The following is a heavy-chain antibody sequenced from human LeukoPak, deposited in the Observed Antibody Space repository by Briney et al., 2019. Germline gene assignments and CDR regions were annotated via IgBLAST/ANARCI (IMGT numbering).Heavy chain of an antibody. D-gene: IGHD1-26*01. CDR2: ISSDGSST. J-gene: IGHJ4*02. CDR1: GFTFSSYW. CDR3: ATGATTPFDY. Sequence: GGSLRLSCAASGFTFSSYWMHWVRQAPGKGLVWVSRISSDGSSTSYADSVKGRFTISRDNAKNTLYLQMNSLRAEDTAVYYCATGATTPFDYWGQGILVTVSP. V-gene: IGHV3-74*01.